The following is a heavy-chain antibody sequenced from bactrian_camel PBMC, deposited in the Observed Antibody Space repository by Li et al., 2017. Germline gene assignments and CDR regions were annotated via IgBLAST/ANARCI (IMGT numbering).Heavy chain of an antibody. D-gene: IGHD1*01. J-gene: IGHJ4*01. Sequence: HVQLVESGGGSAQAGGSMRLSCAAVAHFDSMGWFRQAPGMEREGVAAISNGRPAYSDSVKGRFTISKDNAKNTLYLQMDNLQPEDTAVYYCAARPVNTRACVAGGRYEFGYWGQGTQVTVS. CDR3: AARPVNTRACVAGGRYEFGY. CDR2: ISNGRP. CDR1: AHFDS. V-gene: IGHV3S53*01.